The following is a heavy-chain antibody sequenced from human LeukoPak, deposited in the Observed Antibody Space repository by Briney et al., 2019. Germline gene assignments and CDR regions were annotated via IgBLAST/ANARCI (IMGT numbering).Heavy chain of an antibody. J-gene: IGHJ3*02. CDR3: ARDPYSSGWYKDAFDI. V-gene: IGHV3-30-3*01. CDR2: ISYDGSNK. D-gene: IGHD6-19*01. CDR1: GFTFSSYA. Sequence: GGSLRLSCAASGFTFSSYAVHWVRQAPGKGLEWVAVISYDGSNKYYADSVKGRFTISRDNSKNTLYLQMNSLRAEDTAVYYCARDPYSSGWYKDAFDIWGQGTMVTVSS.